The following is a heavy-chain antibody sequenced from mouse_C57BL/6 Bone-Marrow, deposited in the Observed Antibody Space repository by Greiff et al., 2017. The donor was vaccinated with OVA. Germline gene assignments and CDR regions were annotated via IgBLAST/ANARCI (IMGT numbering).Heavy chain of an antibody. V-gene: IGHV1-62-2*01. J-gene: IGHJ4*01. D-gene: IGHD2-1*01. CDR3: ASHWVYYGSLGYAMDF. CDR2: FYPGSGSI. Sequence: VQLQQSGAELVKPGASVKLSCKASGYTFTEYTIHWVKQRSGQGLEWIGWFYPGSGSIKYNEKFKDKATLTADKSSSTVYLELSRLTSADSAVYFCASHWVYYGSLGYAMDFWGPGTSVPVSS. CDR1: GYTFTEYT.